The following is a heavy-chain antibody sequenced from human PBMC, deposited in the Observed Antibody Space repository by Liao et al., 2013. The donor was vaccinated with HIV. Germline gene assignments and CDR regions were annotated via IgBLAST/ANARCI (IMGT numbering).Heavy chain of an antibody. V-gene: IGHV4-59*01. Sequence: QVQLQESGPGLVKPSETLSLTCTVSGDSISGSDWSWIRQPPGGTEWIGTIYYSGSTNYNPSLKSRVAISVDTSKNLFSLRLSSVTAADTAVYYCARRMGATPYNWFDPWGQGTLVTVSS. CDR1: GDSISGSD. CDR3: ARRMGATPYNWFDP. D-gene: IGHD1-26*01. CDR2: IYYSGST. J-gene: IGHJ5*02.